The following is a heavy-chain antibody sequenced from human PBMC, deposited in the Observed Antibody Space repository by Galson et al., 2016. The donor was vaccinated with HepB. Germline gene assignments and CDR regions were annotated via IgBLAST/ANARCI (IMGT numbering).Heavy chain of an antibody. Sequence: TLSLTCSVSGDSISSGDYAWSWIRQAPGKGLEWIAYIYSSGTTVYNPSLESRTHISVDTSKNQFFLKLISVTAADTAVYFRPRAGRYCTSIRCANKYNWFDPWGQGTQVTVSS. CDR2: IYSSGTT. J-gene: IGHJ5*02. CDR1: GDSISSGDYA. CDR3: PRAGRYCTSIRCANKYNWFDP. V-gene: IGHV4-30-4*01. D-gene: IGHD2-2*01.